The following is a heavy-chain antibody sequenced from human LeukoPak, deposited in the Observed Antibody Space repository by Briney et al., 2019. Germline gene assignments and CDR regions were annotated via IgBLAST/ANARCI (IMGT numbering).Heavy chain of an antibody. CDR1: GFTFSSYW. V-gene: IGHV3-7*01. CDR3: ARLGSSWSIDY. Sequence: GGSLRLSCAASGFTFSSYWMSWVRQAPGKGLEWVANIKQDGSEKYYVDSVKGRFTISRDNAKNSLYLQMNSLRAGDTAVYYCARLGSSWSIDYWGQGTLVTVSS. CDR2: IKQDGSEK. D-gene: IGHD6-13*01. J-gene: IGHJ4*02.